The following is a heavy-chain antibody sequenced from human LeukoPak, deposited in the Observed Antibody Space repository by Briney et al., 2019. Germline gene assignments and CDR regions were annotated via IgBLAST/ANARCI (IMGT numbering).Heavy chain of an antibody. J-gene: IGHJ4*02. CDR3: AKAPVTTCSGAYCYPFDY. CDR1: GFTFSDYY. V-gene: IGHV3-23*01. CDR2: ISVSGNT. Sequence: GGSLRLSCAASGFTFSDYYMSWIRQAPGKGLEWVSAISVSGNTYHADSVKGRFTISRDSSKNTLYLQMNRLRAEDAAVYYCAKAPVTTCSGAYCYPFDYWGQGTLVTVSS. D-gene: IGHD2-21*01.